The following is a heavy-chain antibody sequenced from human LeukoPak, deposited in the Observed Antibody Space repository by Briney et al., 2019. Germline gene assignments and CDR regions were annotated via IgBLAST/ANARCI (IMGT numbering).Heavy chain of an antibody. Sequence: ASVKVSCKASGYTFTSYYMHWVRQAPGQGLEWMGIINPSGGSTSYAQKFQGRVTMTRDMSTSTVYMELSSLRSEDTAVYYCAISITMITGGFDYWGQGTLVTVSS. CDR1: GYTFTSYY. D-gene: IGHD3-22*01. V-gene: IGHV1-46*01. CDR3: AISITMITGGFDY. J-gene: IGHJ4*02. CDR2: INPSGGST.